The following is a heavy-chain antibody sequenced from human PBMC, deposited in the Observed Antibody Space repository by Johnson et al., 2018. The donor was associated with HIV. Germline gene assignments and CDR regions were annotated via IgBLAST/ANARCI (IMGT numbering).Heavy chain of an antibody. CDR1: GFTFSSYA. CDR2: ISWNSGYI. Sequence: VQLVESGGGLVQPGGSLRLSCAASGFTFSSYAMSWVRQAPGKGLEWVSGISWNSGYIGYADSVKGRFTISRDNSKNTLYLQMNSLRAEDTAVYYCARARSGAFDIWGQGTMVTVSS. J-gene: IGHJ3*02. V-gene: IGHV3-23*04. CDR3: ARARSGAFDI.